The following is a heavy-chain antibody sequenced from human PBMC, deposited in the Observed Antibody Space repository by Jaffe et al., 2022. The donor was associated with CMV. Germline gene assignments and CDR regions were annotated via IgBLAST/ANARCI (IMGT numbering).Heavy chain of an antibody. CDR2: IYYTGNT. V-gene: IGHV4-59*01. CDR3: TTGGATSFDPFDI. D-gene: IGHD1-26*01. Sequence: QVQLQESGPGLVKPSETLSLTCTVSGGSITDYYWSWIRQPPGKGLEWIGYIYYTGNTNYNPSLKSRVTISVDTSKNQFSLKLNSVTAADTAIYYCTTGGATSFDPFDIWGQGTMVTVSS. J-gene: IGHJ3*02. CDR1: GGSITDYY.